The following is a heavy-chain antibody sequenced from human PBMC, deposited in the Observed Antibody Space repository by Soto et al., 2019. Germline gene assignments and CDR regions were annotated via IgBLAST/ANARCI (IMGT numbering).Heavy chain of an antibody. CDR2: VSPPFRTS. CDR1: GVSFNNNG. J-gene: IGHJ6*02. V-gene: IGHV1-69*01. D-gene: IGHD3-10*01. CDR3: ARVLYYGSGSYSPYGMDV. Sequence: QVQLVQSGAEVKKPGSSVKVSCKTSGVSFNNNGIGWVRQAPGHGLEWLGGVSPPFRTSNYARKFQGRISLTAEASTGTVNVELSSLTSEDTAQYYFARVLYYGSGSYSPYGMDVWGHGTTVTVSS.